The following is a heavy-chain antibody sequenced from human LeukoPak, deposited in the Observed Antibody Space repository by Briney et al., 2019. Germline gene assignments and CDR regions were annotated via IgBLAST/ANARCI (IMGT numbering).Heavy chain of an antibody. Sequence: PSETLSLTCTVSGGSISSYYWSWIRQPAGKGLEWIGRIYTSGSTNYNPSLKSRVTMSVDTSKNQFSLKLSSVTAADTAVYHCARGSSIVVVTAIRSAAFDIWGQGTMVTVSS. V-gene: IGHV4-4*07. D-gene: IGHD2-21*02. CDR3: ARGSSIVVVTAIRSAAFDI. CDR2: IYTSGST. J-gene: IGHJ3*02. CDR1: GGSISSYY.